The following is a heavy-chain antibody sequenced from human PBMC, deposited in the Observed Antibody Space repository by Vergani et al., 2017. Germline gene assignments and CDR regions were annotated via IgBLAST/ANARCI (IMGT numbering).Heavy chain of an antibody. CDR2: INPSGGST. CDR3: ARGGYSSSWYRNWFDP. D-gene: IGHD6-13*01. J-gene: IGHJ5*02. Sequence: QVQLVQSGAEVKKPGASVKVSCKASGYTFTSYYMHWVRQAPGQGLEWMGIINPSGGSTSYAQKFQGRVTMTRDTSTSTGYMELSSLRSEDTAVYYCARGGYSSSWYRNWFDPWGQGTLVTVSS. V-gene: IGHV1-46*01. CDR1: GYTFTSYY.